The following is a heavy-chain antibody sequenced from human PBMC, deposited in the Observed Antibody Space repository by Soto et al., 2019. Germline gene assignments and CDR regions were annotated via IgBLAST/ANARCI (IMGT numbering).Heavy chain of an antibody. D-gene: IGHD2-2*01. J-gene: IGHJ5*02. CDR2: ISYDGSNK. CDR1: LVTFSSYG. CDR3: VRDGHCITTSCYGNWFDP. V-gene: IGHV3-30*03. Sequence: GGSLRLSCASSLVTFSSYGMHCIRQAPGNGLDWVAVISYDGSNKYYADSVKGRFTISRDNSKNTLHLEMNSLRGEDTAVYYCVRDGHCITTSCYGNWFDPWGQGTLVTVSS.